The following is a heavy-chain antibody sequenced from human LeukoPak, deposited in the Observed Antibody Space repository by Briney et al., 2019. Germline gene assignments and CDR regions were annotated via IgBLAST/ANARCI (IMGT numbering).Heavy chain of an antibody. D-gene: IGHD6-19*01. CDR1: GYTFTDYF. Sequence: ASVKVSCKASGYTFTDYFLHWVRQAPGQGLEWMGWINPNSGGTSYAQKFQGRVTMTRDTSISTAYIELSRLRSDDTAVYYCARDLLPVAGTGMVDYWGQGTLVTVSS. J-gene: IGHJ4*02. CDR2: INPNSGGT. V-gene: IGHV1-2*02. CDR3: ARDLLPVAGTGMVDY.